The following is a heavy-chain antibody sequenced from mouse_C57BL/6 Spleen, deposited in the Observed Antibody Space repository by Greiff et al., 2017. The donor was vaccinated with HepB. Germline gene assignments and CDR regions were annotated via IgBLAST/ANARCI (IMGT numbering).Heavy chain of an antibody. V-gene: IGHV1-18*01. CDR2: INPNHGGT. D-gene: IGHD1-1*01. CDR3: ARDYYGSSPYYYAMDY. Sequence: EVQLQQSGPELVKPGASVKIPCKASGYTFTDYNMDWVKQSHGKSLEWIGDINPNHGGTIYNQKFKGKATLTVDKSSSTAYMELRSLTSEDTAVYYCARDYYGSSPYYYAMDYWGQGTSVTVSS. CDR1: GYTFTDYN. J-gene: IGHJ4*01.